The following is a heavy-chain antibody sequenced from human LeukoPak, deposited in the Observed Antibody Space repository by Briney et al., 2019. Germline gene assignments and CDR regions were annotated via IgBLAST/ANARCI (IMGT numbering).Heavy chain of an antibody. V-gene: IGHV3-7*01. CDR3: ARDGLSDIVVVVAAFDY. CDR2: IKQDGSEK. D-gene: IGHD2-15*01. CDR1: SYX. Sequence: SYXMSWVRQAPGKGVEXVANIKQDGSEKYYVDSVKGRFTISRDNAKNSLYLQMNSLRAEDTAVYYCARDGLSDIVVVVAAFDYWGQGTLVTVSS. J-gene: IGHJ4*02.